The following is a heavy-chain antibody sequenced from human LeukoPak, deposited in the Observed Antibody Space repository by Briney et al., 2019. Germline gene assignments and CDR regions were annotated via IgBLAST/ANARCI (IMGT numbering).Heavy chain of an antibody. Sequence: PGGSLRLSCAASGFTLSTCSMHWVRQAPGKGLEFVSAIRGNGGTTYYANSVKGRFTISRDDSKSTLFLQMGSLRAEDMAVYYCARVGPAATFYFDYWGQGTLVTVSS. D-gene: IGHD2-2*01. CDR1: GFTLSTCS. CDR2: IRGNGGTT. CDR3: ARVGPAATFYFDY. V-gene: IGHV3-64*01. J-gene: IGHJ4*02.